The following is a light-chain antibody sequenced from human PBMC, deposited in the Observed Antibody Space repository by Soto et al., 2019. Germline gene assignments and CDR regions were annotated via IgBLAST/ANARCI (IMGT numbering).Light chain of an antibody. V-gene: IGLV2-23*01. CDR3: CSYAGGNAYV. CDR2: EGS. J-gene: IGLJ2*01. Sequence: QSALTQPASVSGSPGQSITISCTGTSSDVGGYNLVSWYQQHPGKAPKLMIYEGSTRPSGISNRFSGSKSGNTASLTISGLQAEDEADYYCCSYAGGNAYVFGGGTKLTVL. CDR1: SSDVGGYNL.